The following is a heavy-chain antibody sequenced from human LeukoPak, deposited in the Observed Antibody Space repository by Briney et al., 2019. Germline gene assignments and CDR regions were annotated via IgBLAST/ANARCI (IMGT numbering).Heavy chain of an antibody. J-gene: IGHJ6*02. CDR1: GFTFDDYA. Sequence: PGGSLRLSCAASGFTFDDYAMHWVRQAPGKGQEWVSGISWNSGSIGYADSVKGRFTISRDNAKNSLYLQMNSLRAEDTALYYCAKDMGYGSGTKYGMDVWGQGTTVTVSS. D-gene: IGHD3-10*01. CDR2: ISWNSGSI. CDR3: AKDMGYGSGTKYGMDV. V-gene: IGHV3-9*01.